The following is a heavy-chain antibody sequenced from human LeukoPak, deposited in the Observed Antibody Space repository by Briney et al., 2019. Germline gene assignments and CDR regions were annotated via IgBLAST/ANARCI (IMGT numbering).Heavy chain of an antibody. CDR3: ARLTN. J-gene: IGHJ4*02. CDR1: GFAYSSYW. Sequence: GGSLRLSWAASGFAYSSYWMSWLAQAPGKGLEWVANIKQDGSEKYYVDSEKGLFTISRDNAKNSLYLQMNRLGAADTAVYYCARLTNWGQGTLVTVSS. V-gene: IGHV3-7*01. CDR2: IKQDGSEK.